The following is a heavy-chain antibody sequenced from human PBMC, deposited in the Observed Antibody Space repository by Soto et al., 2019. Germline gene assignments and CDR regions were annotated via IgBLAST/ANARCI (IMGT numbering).Heavy chain of an antibody. CDR3: ARVGDYYYGMAV. V-gene: IGHV3-21*01. CDR2: ISSSSSYI. CDR1: GFTFSSYS. Sequence: EVQLVESGGGLVKPGGSLRLSCAASGFTFSSYSMNWVRQAPGKGLEWVSSISSSSSYIYYADSVKGRFTISRDNGKNTRYMQKNSQRAEDKAVYYCARVGDYYYGMAVWGQGTTVTVSS. J-gene: IGHJ6*02.